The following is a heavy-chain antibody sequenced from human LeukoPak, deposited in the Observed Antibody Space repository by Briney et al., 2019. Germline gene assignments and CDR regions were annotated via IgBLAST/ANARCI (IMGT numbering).Heavy chain of an antibody. CDR2: IIPIFGTA. J-gene: IGHJ4*02. CDR1: GGTFSSYA. V-gene: IGHV1-69*13. Sequence: SVKVSCKASGGTFSSYAISWVRQAPGQGLEWMGGIIPIFGTANYAQKFQGRVTITADESTSTAYMGLSSLRSEDTAVYYCASHFWGGYRYFDYWGQGTLVTVSS. D-gene: IGHD3-3*02. CDR3: ASHFWGGYRYFDY.